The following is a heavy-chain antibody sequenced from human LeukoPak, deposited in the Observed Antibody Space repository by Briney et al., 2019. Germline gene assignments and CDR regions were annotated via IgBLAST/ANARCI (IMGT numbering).Heavy chain of an antibody. CDR1: GGSISSSSYY. Sequence: SETLSLTCTVSGGSISSSSYYWGWIRQPPGKGLEWIGSIYYSGSTYYNPSLKSRVTISVDTSKNQFSLKLSSVTAADTAAYYCARHNNWGYYYGLDVWGQGTTVTVSS. J-gene: IGHJ6*02. V-gene: IGHV4-39*01. D-gene: IGHD7-27*01. CDR2: IYYSGST. CDR3: ARHNNWGYYYGLDV.